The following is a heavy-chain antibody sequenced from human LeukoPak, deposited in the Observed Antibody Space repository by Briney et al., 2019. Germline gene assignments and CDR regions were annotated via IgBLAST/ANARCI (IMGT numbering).Heavy chain of an antibody. CDR2: ISAYNGNT. J-gene: IGHJ5*02. CDR1: GYTFTSYG. CDR3: AIVVVTAIPFRWFDP. V-gene: IGHV1-18*01. Sequence: ASVKVSCKASGYTFTSYGISWVRQAPGQGLEWMGWISAYNGNTNYAQKLQGGVTMTTDTSTSTAYMELRSLRSDDTAVYYCAIVVVTAIPFRWFDPWGQGTLVTVSS. D-gene: IGHD2-21*02.